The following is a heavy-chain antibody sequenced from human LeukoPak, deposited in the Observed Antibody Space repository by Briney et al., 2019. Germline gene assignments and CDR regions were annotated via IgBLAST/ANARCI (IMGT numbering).Heavy chain of an antibody. CDR1: GFTFGSYA. J-gene: IGHJ4*02. Sequence: GGSLRLSCAASGFTFGSYAMSWVRQAPGKGLEWVSAIRDSGSSTHYADSVKGRFTTSRDNSKNTLYLQMNSLRAEDTAVYYCAKCPTAMVTEVDFDYWGQGTLVTVSS. CDR3: AKCPTAMVTEVDFDY. V-gene: IGHV3-23*01. CDR2: IRDSGSST. D-gene: IGHD5-18*01.